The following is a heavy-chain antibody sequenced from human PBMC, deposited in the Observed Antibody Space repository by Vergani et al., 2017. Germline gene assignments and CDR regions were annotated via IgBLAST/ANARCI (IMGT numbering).Heavy chain of an antibody. V-gene: IGHV4-31*03. CDR1: GGSISSGGYY. CDR2: IDYSGST. J-gene: IGHJ4*02. CDR3: ARVPNYDSCGFDFDY. D-gene: IGHD3-22*01. Sequence: QVQLQESGPGLVKPSQTLSLTCTVSGGSISSGGYYWSWIRQHPGKGLGCIGSIDYSGSTYYNPSLNSRVIISVDTSKNQFSLKLSSVTAADTAVYYCARVPNYDSCGFDFDYWDQGTLVTVSS.